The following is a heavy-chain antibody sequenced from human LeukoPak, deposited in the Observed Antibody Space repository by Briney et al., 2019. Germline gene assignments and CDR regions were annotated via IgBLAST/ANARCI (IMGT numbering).Heavy chain of an antibody. CDR1: GDSIGGDY. Sequence: SETLSLTCTVSGDSIGGDYWSWIRQSPGKGLEWIGYFHHTAGTRYNPSLQSRVTISIDTSRNHFSLKLNSLSAADTAVYFCARLLDYDSSGDPDTFDIWGQGTMVTVSS. D-gene: IGHD3-22*01. J-gene: IGHJ3*02. CDR3: ARLLDYDSSGDPDTFDI. V-gene: IGHV4-59*08. CDR2: FHHTAGT.